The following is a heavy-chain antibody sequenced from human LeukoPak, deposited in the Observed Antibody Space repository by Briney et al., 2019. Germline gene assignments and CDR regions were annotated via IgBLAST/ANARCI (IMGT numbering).Heavy chain of an antibody. Sequence: GGSLRLSCAASGFTFSGYSMNWVRQAPGKGLEWVSSISSSSSYIYYADSVKGRFTISRDNAKNSLYLQMNSLRAEDTAVYYCARDPGGAVAEERFDYWGQGTLVTVSS. CDR3: ARDPGGAVAEERFDY. V-gene: IGHV3-21*01. CDR1: GFTFSGYS. CDR2: ISSSSSYI. J-gene: IGHJ4*02. D-gene: IGHD6-19*01.